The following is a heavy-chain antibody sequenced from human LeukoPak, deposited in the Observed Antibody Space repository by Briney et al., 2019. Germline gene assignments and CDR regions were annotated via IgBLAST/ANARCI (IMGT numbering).Heavy chain of an antibody. CDR3: ARGYGSGSYSHFDY. J-gene: IGHJ4*02. Sequence: SETLSLTCTVSGGSISSYYWSWIRQPPGKGLEWIGYMYYGGSTNYNPSLKSRVTISVDTSKNQFSLKLSSVTAADTAVYYCARGYGSGSYSHFDYWGQGTLVTVSS. CDR1: GGSISSYY. CDR2: MYYGGST. D-gene: IGHD3-10*01. V-gene: IGHV4-59*01.